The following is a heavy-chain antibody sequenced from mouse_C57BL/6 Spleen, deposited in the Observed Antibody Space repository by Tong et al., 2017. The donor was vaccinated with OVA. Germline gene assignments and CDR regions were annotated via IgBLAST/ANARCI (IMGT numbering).Heavy chain of an antibody. Sequence: EVQLQESGAELVKPGASVKLSCTASGFNIKDYYMHWVKQRTEQGLEWIGRIDPEDGDTEYAPKFQGKATMTADTSSNTAYLQLSSLTSEDTAVYYCTTRANWDTGGDYWGQGTTLTVSS. D-gene: IGHD4-1*01. J-gene: IGHJ2*01. V-gene: IGHV14-1*01. CDR3: TTRANWDTGGDY. CDR2: IDPEDGDT. CDR1: GFNIKDYY.